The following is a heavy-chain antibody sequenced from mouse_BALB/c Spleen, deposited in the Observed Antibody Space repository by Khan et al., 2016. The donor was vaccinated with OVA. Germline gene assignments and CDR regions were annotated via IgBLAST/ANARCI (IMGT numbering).Heavy chain of an antibody. CDR1: GFTFSDYY. V-gene: IGHV5-12*02. CDR3: ARHDYAGIAY. D-gene: IGHD2-4*01. Sequence: EVELVESGGGLVQPGGSLKLSCATSGFTFSDYYMYWVRQTPEKRLEWVAYISHGGGITYYPDTVKGRFTISRDNAKNTLYLQMSRLKSEDTATYYCARHDYAGIAYWGQGTLVTVSA. CDR2: ISHGGGIT. J-gene: IGHJ3*01.